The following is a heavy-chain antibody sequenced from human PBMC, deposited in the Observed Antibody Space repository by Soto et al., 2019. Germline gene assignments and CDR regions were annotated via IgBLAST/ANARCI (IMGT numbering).Heavy chain of an antibody. V-gene: IGHV5-51*01. D-gene: IGHD1-1*01. J-gene: IGHJ3*02. Sequence: GESLKISCKGSGYSFTSYWIGWVRQMPGKGLEWMGIIYPGDSDTRYSPSFQGQVTISADKSISTAYLQWSSLKASDTAMYYCALIYRPATGSGYNDAFDIWGQGTMVTVSS. CDR1: GYSFTSYW. CDR3: ALIYRPATGSGYNDAFDI. CDR2: IYPGDSDT.